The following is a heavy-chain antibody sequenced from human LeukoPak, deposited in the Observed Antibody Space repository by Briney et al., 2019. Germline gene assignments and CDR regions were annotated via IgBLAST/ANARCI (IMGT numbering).Heavy chain of an antibody. CDR3: ARGAGRDHPDY. CDR1: GFTFSGYW. CDR2: IKHDGSEK. V-gene: IGHV3-7*01. D-gene: IGHD4/OR15-4a*01. Sequence: GGSLRLSCAASGFTFSGYWMSWVRQAPGKGLEWVANIKHDGSEKYYVDSVKGRFTISRDNSKNSLYLQMNSLRPEDTAVYYCARGAGRDHPDYWGQGTLVTVSS. J-gene: IGHJ4*02.